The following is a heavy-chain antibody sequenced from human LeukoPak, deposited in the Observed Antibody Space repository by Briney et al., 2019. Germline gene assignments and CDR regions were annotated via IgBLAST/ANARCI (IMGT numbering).Heavy chain of an antibody. CDR3: ARRPLRLTNFDY. CDR2: IYYSGST. CDR1: GGSISSSSYY. V-gene: IGHV4-39*01. Sequence: SETLSLTCTVSGGSISSSSYYWGWIRQPPGKGLEWIGSIYYSGSTYYNPSLKSRVTISVDTSKNQFSLKLSSVTAADTAVYYCARRPLRLTNFDYWGQGTLVTVSS. J-gene: IGHJ4*02. D-gene: IGHD3-16*01.